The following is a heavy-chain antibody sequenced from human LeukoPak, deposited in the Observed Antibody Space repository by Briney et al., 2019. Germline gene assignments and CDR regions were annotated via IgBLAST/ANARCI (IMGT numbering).Heavy chain of an antibody. D-gene: IGHD6-13*01. CDR2: IWYDESTK. CDR3: PRGASRRRDFDY. J-gene: IGHJ4*02. V-gene: IGHV3-33*01. Sequence: PGGSLRLSCVASGFTFSNFDMHWVRQAPGKGLEGVALIWYDESTKYYGDSVRGRFTISRDNSKNTLNLQMNSLRAEDTAVYYCPRGASRRRDFDYWGQGTLVTVSS. CDR1: GFTFSNFD.